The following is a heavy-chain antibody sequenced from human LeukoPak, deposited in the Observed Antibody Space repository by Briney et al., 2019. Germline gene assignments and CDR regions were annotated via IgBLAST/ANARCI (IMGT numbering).Heavy chain of an antibody. CDR1: GGSFSGYS. D-gene: IGHD5-24*01. CDR3: ARLDGQNYSPDY. V-gene: IGHV4-34*01. J-gene: IGHJ4*02. Sequence: SSETLSLTCAVYGGSFSGYSWSWIRQSPGKGLEWIGEINCSGSTNSNPSLKSRVTISVDTSKNQFSLKLTSVTAADTAVYYCARLDGQNYSPDYWGQGALVTVSS. CDR2: INCSGST.